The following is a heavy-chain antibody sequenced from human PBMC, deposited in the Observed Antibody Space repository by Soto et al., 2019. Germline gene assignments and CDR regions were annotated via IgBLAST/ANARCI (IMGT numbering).Heavy chain of an antibody. D-gene: IGHD6-13*01. J-gene: IGHJ4*02. CDR1: GFTFSSYG. Sequence: QVQLVESGGGVVQPGRSLRLSCAASGFTFSSYGMHWVRQAPGKGLEWVAVISYDGSNKYYADSVKGRFTISRDNSKNTLYLQMNSLRAEDTAVYYCAKDLCSSCFDYWGQGTLVTVSS. CDR2: ISYDGSNK. CDR3: AKDLCSSCFDY. V-gene: IGHV3-30*18.